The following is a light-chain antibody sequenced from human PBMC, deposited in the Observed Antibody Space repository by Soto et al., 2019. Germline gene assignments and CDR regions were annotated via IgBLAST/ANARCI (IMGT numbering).Light chain of an antibody. V-gene: IGLV2-23*01. CDR1: SRDVGSYNL. J-gene: IGLJ1*01. CDR2: EGS. CDR3: CSYAGSSTYV. Sequence: QSALTQPASVSGSPGQSIAISCTGTSRDVGSYNLVSWYQQHPGKAPKVMIYEGSKRPSGVSDRFSGSKSGNTASLTISGPQADDEADYYCCSYAGSSTYVFGTGTKLTVL.